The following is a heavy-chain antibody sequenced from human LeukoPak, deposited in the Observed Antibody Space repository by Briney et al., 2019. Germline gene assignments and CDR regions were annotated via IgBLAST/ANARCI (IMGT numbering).Heavy chain of an antibody. J-gene: IGHJ4*02. CDR2: IYTSGST. D-gene: IGHD2-2*01. CDR1: GGSISSYY. Sequence: SETLSLTCTVSGGSISSYYWSWIRQSAGKGLEWIGRIYTSGSTNYNPSLKSRVTMSVDTSKNQFSLKLSSVTAADTAVYYCARTVVPAASPSDGYKYGARYYFDYWGQGTLVTVSS. CDR3: ARTVVPAASPSDGYKYGARYYFDY. V-gene: IGHV4-4*07.